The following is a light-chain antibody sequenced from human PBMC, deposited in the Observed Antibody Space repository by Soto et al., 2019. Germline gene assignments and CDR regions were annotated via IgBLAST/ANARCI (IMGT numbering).Light chain of an antibody. J-gene: IGLJ1*01. V-gene: IGLV2-14*01. CDR1: SSDVGRYEY. Sequence: QAVLTQPASVSGSPGQSITISCTGTSSDVGRYEYVSWYQQHQGKAPILIIYEVTNRASGISNRFSGSKSGNTASLTVSGLQAEDEADYYCSSYTTSSFLYVFGTGTKV. CDR2: EVT. CDR3: SSYTTSSFLYV.